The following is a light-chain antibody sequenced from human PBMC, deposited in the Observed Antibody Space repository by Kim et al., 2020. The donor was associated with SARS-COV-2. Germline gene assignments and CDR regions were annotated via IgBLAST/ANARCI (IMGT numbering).Light chain of an antibody. Sequence: QSVLTQPPSASGTPGQRVTISCSGSSSNIGGNSVSWYQQLPGTTPKLLIYSNSQRPSGVPDRFSGSKSGTSASLAISGLQSEDEADYYCAAWDDNLNGLVFGGVTQLAVL. J-gene: IGLJ2*01. V-gene: IGLV1-44*01. CDR3: AAWDDNLNGLV. CDR2: SNS. CDR1: SSNIGGNS.